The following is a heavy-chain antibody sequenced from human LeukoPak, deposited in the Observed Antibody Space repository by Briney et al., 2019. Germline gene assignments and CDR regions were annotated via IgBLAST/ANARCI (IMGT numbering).Heavy chain of an antibody. CDR2: ISGRGTDT. Sequence: PGGSLRLSCATSGFTFGNYAMSWVRQPPGKGLEWVSAISGRGTDTYNTDSVRGRFTISRDNSKNTLYLQMDSLRAEDTAVYYCARDPYGMDVWGQGTRSPSP. J-gene: IGHJ6*02. V-gene: IGHV3-23*01. CDR1: GFTFGNYA. CDR3: ARDPYGMDV.